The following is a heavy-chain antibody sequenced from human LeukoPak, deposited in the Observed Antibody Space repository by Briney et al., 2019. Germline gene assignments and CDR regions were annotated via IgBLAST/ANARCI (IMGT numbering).Heavy chain of an antibody. V-gene: IGHV3-23*01. Sequence: GGSLRLSCAASGFTFSSYAMSWVRQAPGKGLKWVSTINDNGDGTYYADSEKGRFTISRDNSYNTVSLQMNSLRDEDTGVYYCAKGLRTGVGPYMGYHYYMDVWGKGATVTVSS. J-gene: IGHJ6*03. CDR2: INDNGDGT. CDR3: AKGLRTGVGPYMGYHYYMDV. D-gene: IGHD3-16*01. CDR1: GFTFSSYA.